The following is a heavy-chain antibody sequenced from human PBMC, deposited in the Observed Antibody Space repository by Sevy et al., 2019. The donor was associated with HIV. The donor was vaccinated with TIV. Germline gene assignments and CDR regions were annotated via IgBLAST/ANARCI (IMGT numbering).Heavy chain of an antibody. D-gene: IGHD3-22*01. J-gene: IGHJ4*02. CDR2: ISGSGGTT. CDR1: GFTFPTYA. CDR3: AKEGLITRNRWRIDS. Sequence: GGFLRLSCAASGFTFPTYAMSWVRQAPGKGLEWVSTISGSGGTTHYADSVKGRFTVYRDNFKITLFLHMNSLRAEDPAVHYCAKEGLITRNRWRIDSWGQGTLVTVSS. V-gene: IGHV3-23*01.